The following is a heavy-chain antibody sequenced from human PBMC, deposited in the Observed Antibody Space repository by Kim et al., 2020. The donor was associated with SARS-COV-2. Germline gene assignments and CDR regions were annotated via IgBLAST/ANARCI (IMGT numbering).Heavy chain of an antibody. V-gene: IGHV3-9*01. CDR1: GFTFDDYA. D-gene: IGHD2-2*01. Sequence: SLRLSCAASGFTFDDYAMHWVRQAPGKGLEWVSGISWNSGTIGYADSVKGRFTISRDNAKNSLYLQMNSLRAEDTALYYCAKEICSSSSCYVLCGGF. CDR2: ISWNSGTI. J-gene: IGHJ5*01. CDR3: AKEICSSSSCYVLCGGF.